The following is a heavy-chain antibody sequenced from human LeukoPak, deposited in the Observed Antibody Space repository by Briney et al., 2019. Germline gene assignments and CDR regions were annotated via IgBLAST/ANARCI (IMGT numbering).Heavy chain of an antibody. Sequence: PGGSLRLSCAASGFSFSSYWMSWVRQAPGKGLEWVANTQQDGGEKYYVDSVKGRFTISRDNAKNSLYLHMNSLRAEDTAVYYCARARSGYSFDYWGQGTLVTVSS. D-gene: IGHD1-1*01. V-gene: IGHV3-7*05. CDR1: GFSFSSYW. CDR2: TQQDGGEK. CDR3: ARARSGYSFDY. J-gene: IGHJ4*02.